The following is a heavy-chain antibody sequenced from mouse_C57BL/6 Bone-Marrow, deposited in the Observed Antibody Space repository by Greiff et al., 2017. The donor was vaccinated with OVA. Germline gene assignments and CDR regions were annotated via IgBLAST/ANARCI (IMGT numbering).Heavy chain of an antibody. CDR2: ISSGGSYT. D-gene: IGHD2-4*01. V-gene: IGHV5-6*01. Sequence: EVQGVESGGDLVKPGGSLKLSCAASGFTFSSYGMSWVRQTPDKRLEWVATISSGGSYTYYPDSVKGRFTIYRDNAKNTLYLQMSSLKSEDTAMYYCARHGDDYDYWGQGTTLTVSS. J-gene: IGHJ2*01. CDR3: ARHGDDYDY. CDR1: GFTFSSYG.